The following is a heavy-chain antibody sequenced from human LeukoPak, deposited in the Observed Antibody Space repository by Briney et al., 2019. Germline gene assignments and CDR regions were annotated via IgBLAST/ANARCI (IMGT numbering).Heavy chain of an antibody. V-gene: IGHV3-30*06. J-gene: IGHJ4*02. CDR2: ISYDGSNK. CDR1: AFTFSSYG. Sequence: QTGGSLRLSCAASAFTFSSYGMHWVRQAPGKGLEWVAVISYDGSNKYYADSVKGRFTISRDNSKNTLYLQMNSLRAEDTAVYYCAKDGVRSTVTTGYYFDYWGQGTLVTVSS. D-gene: IGHD4-17*01. CDR3: AKDGVRSTVTTGYYFDY.